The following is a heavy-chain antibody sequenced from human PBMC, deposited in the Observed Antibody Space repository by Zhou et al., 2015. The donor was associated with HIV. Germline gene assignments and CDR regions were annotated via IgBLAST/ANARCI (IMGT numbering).Heavy chain of an antibody. V-gene: IGHV1-2*02. CDR1: TFAFTSPY. D-gene: IGHD3-10*01. CDR3: IVAGDQYFES. Sequence: QMQLIQSGGGVKKPGASVTLSCASSTFAFTSPYIHWVRQAPGRGLEWMGMVVSNNLQTTYGPKFQGRVTSTRDASSPTLYMKLDNLQSTDTAIYFCIVAGDQYFESWGPDRWSPS. CDR2: VVSNNLQT. J-gene: IGHJ5*01.